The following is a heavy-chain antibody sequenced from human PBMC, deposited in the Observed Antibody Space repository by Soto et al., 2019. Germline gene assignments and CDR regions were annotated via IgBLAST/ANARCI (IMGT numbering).Heavy chain of an antibody. V-gene: IGHV4-59*01. Sequence: PSETLSLTCTVSVGSISSYYWSWIRQPPGKGLEWIGYIYYSGSTNYNPSLKSRVTISVDTSKNQFSLKLSSVTAADTAVYYCARGGAARPFDYWGQGTLVTVSS. J-gene: IGHJ4*02. CDR3: ARGGAARPFDY. D-gene: IGHD6-6*01. CDR1: VGSISSYY. CDR2: IYYSGST.